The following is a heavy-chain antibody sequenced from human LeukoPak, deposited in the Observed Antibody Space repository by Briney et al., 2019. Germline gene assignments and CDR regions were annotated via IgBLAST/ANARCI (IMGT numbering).Heavy chain of an antibody. CDR2: IRSKTNTYAT. CDR1: GFTFSGSA. Sequence: GGSLTLSCAASGFTFSGSAMHWLRQASGKGLEWVVHIRSKTNTYATAYAASVKGRFTISRDDSKSTAYLQMSSLKTEDTAVYYCTRHGSGYGNYYFYYMDIWGTGTTVTVSS. CDR3: TRHGSGYGNYYFYYMDI. V-gene: IGHV3-73*01. J-gene: IGHJ6*03. D-gene: IGHD5-12*01.